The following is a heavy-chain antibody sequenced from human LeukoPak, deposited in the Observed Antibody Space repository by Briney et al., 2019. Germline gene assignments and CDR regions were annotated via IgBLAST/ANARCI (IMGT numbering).Heavy chain of an antibody. V-gene: IGHV3-30*18. CDR1: GFTFSSYG. CDR2: ISYDGSNK. D-gene: IGHD3-3*01. J-gene: IGHJ4*02. Sequence: GGSLRLSCAASGFTFSSYGMHWVRQAPGKGLEWGAVISYDGSNKYYADSVKGRFTISRDNSKNTLYLQMNSLRAEDTAVYYCAKGARNYDFWSGYYGHWGQGTLVTVSS. CDR3: AKGARNYDFWSGYYGH.